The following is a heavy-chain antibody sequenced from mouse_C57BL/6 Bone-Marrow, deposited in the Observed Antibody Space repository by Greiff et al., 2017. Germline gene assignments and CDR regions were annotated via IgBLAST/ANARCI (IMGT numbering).Heavy chain of an antibody. CDR1: GYTFTSYW. CDR3: ARQGDIRGSNPYYAMDY. CDR2: IDPSDSYT. V-gene: IGHV1-69*01. Sequence: QVQLQQPGAELVMPGASVKLSCKASGYTFTSYWMHWVKQRPGQGLEWIGEIDPSDSYTNYNQKFKGKSTLTVDKSSGTAYMQLSSLTSEDSAVYDCARQGDIRGSNPYYAMDYWGQGTSVTVSS. D-gene: IGHD1-1*01. J-gene: IGHJ4*01.